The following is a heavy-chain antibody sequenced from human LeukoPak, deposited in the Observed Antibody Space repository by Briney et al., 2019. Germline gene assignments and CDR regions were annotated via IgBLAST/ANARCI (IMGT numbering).Heavy chain of an antibody. Sequence: SVKVSCKASGGTFSSYAISWVRQAPGQGLEWMGGIIPIFGTAIYAQKFQGRVTITADESTSTAYMELSSLRSEDTAVYYCARGRFLEWFYYYYGMDVWGQGTTVTVSS. CDR3: ARGRFLEWFYYYYGMDV. CDR1: GGTFSSYA. CDR2: IIPIFGTA. V-gene: IGHV1-69*01. D-gene: IGHD3-3*01. J-gene: IGHJ6*02.